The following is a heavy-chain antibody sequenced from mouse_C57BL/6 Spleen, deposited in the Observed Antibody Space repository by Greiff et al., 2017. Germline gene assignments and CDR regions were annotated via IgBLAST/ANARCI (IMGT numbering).Heavy chain of an antibody. V-gene: IGHV1-62-2*01. D-gene: IGHD1-1*01. J-gene: IGHJ1*03. CDR2: FYPGSGSI. CDR1: GYTFTEYT. Sequence: QVQLQQSGAELVKPGASVKLSCKASGYTFTEYTIHWVKQRSGQGLEWIGWFYPGSGSIKYNEKFKDKATLTANQSSSTVYMELSRLTSEDAAVYFCARHEEYYGSSHWYFDVWGTGTTVTVSS. CDR3: ARHEEYYGSSHWYFDV.